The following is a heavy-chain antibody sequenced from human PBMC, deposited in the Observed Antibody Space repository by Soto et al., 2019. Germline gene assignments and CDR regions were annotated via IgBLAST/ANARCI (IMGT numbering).Heavy chain of an antibody. Sequence: SETLSLTCTVSGGSIRVTDYFWVWICHPPGKALEWIASIYHSGSTYYNPSLKSRVTMSIDTSNNQFALTLNSVSAADTAVYFCTRDSGWFDPWGQGTLVTVSS. CDR3: TRDSGWFDP. CDR2: IYHSGST. D-gene: IGHD7-27*01. CDR1: GGSIRVTDYF. J-gene: IGHJ5*02. V-gene: IGHV4-39*02.